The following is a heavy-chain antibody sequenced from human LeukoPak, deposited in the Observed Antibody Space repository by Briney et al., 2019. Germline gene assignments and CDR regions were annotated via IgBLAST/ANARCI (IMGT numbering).Heavy chain of an antibody. D-gene: IGHD5-18*01. CDR2: IYYSGST. V-gene: IGHV4-59*01. CDR3: ARGVVDTAMSNAFDI. J-gene: IGHJ3*02. Sequence: SETLSLTCTVSGGSISSYYWSWIRQPPGKGLEWIGYIYYSGSTNYNPSLKSRVTISVDTSKNQFSLKLSSMTAADTAVYYCARGVVDTAMSNAFDIWGQGTMVTVSS. CDR1: GGSISSYY.